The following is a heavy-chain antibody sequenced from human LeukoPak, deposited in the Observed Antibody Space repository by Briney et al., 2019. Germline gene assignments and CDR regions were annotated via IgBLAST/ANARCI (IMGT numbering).Heavy chain of an antibody. Sequence: WGSLRLSCAASGFTFSSYALIWVRQAPGKELKWDSAISGSGGSTYYADSVKGRFTISRDNSKNTLYLQMNSLRAEDMSVYYCAKVEYYYDSSGYPDYWGQGTLVTVSS. D-gene: IGHD3-22*01. CDR3: AKVEYYYDSSGYPDY. J-gene: IGHJ4*02. CDR1: GFTFSSYA. CDR2: ISGSGGST. V-gene: IGHV3-23*01.